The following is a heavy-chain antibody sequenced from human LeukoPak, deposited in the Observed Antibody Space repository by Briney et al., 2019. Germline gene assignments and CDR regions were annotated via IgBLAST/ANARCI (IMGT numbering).Heavy chain of an antibody. Sequence: GGSLRLFCTASRFTFSTYAMSWGRQAPGRGLEWVSSISGSGDTTYYTGSVKGRFTISRDNSKNALYLQMSSLRAEDTAVYYCAKSQRNDQQVVQRIDYWGQGTLVTVSS. J-gene: IGHJ4*02. CDR3: AKSQRNDQQVVQRIDY. CDR1: RFTFSTYA. CDR2: ISGSGDTT. V-gene: IGHV3-23*01. D-gene: IGHD2-2*01.